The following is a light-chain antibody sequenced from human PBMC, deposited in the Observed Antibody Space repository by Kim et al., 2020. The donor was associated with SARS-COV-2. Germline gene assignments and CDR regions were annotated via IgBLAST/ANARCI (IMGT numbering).Light chain of an antibody. CDR3: QQYNKWPYT. Sequence: SVSPGERAPLSCRASQSVHSNLAWYQQKPGQAPRLLIYDTSTRASGIAARLSGSGSGTEFTLTISSLQSEDFGVYYCQQYNKWPYTFGQGTKLEI. CDR1: QSVHSN. CDR2: DTS. J-gene: IGKJ2*01. V-gene: IGKV3-15*01.